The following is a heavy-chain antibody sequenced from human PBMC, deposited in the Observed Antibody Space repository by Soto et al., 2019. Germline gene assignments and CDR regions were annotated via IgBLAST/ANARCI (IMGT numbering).Heavy chain of an antibody. Sequence: SETLSLTCTVPGGSISSYYWSWIRQPPGKGLEWIRYIYYSGSTNYNPSLKSRVTISVDTSKNQFSLKLSSVTAADTAVYYCARVFRDMVRGVTKYYFDYWGQGTLVTVS. CDR2: IYYSGST. J-gene: IGHJ4*02. CDR3: ARVFRDMVRGVTKYYFDY. D-gene: IGHD3-10*01. CDR1: GGSISSYY. V-gene: IGHV4-59*01.